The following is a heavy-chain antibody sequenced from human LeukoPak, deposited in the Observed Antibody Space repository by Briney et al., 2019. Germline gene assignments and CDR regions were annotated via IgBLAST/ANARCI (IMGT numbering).Heavy chain of an antibody. Sequence: SETLSLTCAVYGGSSSGYYWSWIRQPPGKGLEWIGSIYYSGSTYYNPSLKSRVTISVDTSKNQFSLKLSSVTAADTAVYYCARHLGSGGLDAFDIWGQGTMVTVSS. D-gene: IGHD3-10*01. CDR3: ARHLGSGGLDAFDI. CDR1: GGSSSGYY. V-gene: IGHV4-34*01. J-gene: IGHJ3*02. CDR2: IYYSGST.